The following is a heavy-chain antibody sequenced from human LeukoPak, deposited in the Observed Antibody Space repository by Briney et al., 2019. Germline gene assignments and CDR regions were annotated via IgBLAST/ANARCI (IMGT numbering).Heavy chain of an antibody. J-gene: IGHJ5*02. CDR3: ATHCSGVSCYGSDGP. CDR2: ISAYNSDT. CDR1: GYNFAGSG. Sequence: ASVKVSCKASGYNFAGSGISWVRQAPGQGLEWVGWISAYNSDTNCAQEFHGRVTMTTDTPTSTAYMVLRSLISDDTAVYYCATHCSGVSCYGSDGPWGEGTLVTVSS. V-gene: IGHV1-18*01. D-gene: IGHD2-15*01.